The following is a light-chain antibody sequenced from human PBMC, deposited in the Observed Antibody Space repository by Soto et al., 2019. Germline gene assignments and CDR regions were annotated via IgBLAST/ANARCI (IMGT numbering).Light chain of an antibody. CDR3: HQYDSYPWT. V-gene: IGKV1-5*03. J-gene: IGKJ1*01. CDR2: KAS. CDR1: QNINSW. Sequence: DIQMTQSPSTLSASVGDRVTITCRASQNINSWLAWYQQKPGKAPKLLIYKASSLESGVPSRFSGSGSGTEFTLTISSLQPDDFATYYCHQYDSYPWTFGQGTKVEIK.